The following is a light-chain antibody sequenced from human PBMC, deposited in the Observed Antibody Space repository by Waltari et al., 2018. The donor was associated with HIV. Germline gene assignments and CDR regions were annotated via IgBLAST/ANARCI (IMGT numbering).Light chain of an antibody. CDR1: QSVSSSY. CDR3: QKYGSSPTWT. V-gene: IGKV3-20*01. J-gene: IGKJ1*01. Sequence: EIALTQSPGTLSWSPGERATLSCRASQSVSSSYLAGYQQKPGQAPRLLIYGASSRATGIPDRFSGSGAETDFTLTISRLEPEDFAMYFCQKYGSSPTWTFGQGTKVEIK. CDR2: GAS.